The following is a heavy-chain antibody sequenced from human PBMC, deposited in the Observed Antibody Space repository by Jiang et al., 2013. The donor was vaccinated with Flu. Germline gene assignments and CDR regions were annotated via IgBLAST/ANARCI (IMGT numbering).Heavy chain of an antibody. Sequence: WINTNTGNPTYAQGFAGRFVFSLDASVRTSYLQISSLKADDTAVYYCAREYGYGYGPFGYWGQGTLVTVSS. J-gene: IGHJ4*02. CDR3: AREYGYGYGPFGY. D-gene: IGHD5-18*01. CDR2: INTNTGNP. V-gene: IGHV7-4-1*02.